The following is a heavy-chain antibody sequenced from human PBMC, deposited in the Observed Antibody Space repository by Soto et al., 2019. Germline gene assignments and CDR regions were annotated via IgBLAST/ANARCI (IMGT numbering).Heavy chain of an antibody. CDR1: GYTFTSYA. V-gene: IGHV1-3*01. CDR3: ARSSGYYDVDY. J-gene: IGHJ4*02. D-gene: IGHD3-22*01. CDR2: INAGNGNT. Sequence: QVQLVQSGAEVKKPGASVKVSCKASGYTFTSYAMHWVRQAPGQRLEWMGWINAGNGNTKYSQKFQGRVTITRDTSASTAYRELSSLRAEDTAVYFCARSSGYYDVDYWGQGTLVSVSS.